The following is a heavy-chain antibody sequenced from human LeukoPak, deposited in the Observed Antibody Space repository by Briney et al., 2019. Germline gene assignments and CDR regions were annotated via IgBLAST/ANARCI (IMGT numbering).Heavy chain of an antibody. CDR3: ARDCGGGSCYGPYDAFDI. Sequence: PGGSLRLSCAASGSTFSSYEMNWVRQAPGKGLEWVSYISSSGSTIYYADSVKGRFTISRDNAKNSLYLQMNRLRAEDTAVYYCARDCGGGSCYGPYDAFDIWGQGTMVTVSS. V-gene: IGHV3-48*03. CDR2: ISSSGSTI. J-gene: IGHJ3*02. CDR1: GSTFSSYE. D-gene: IGHD2-15*01.